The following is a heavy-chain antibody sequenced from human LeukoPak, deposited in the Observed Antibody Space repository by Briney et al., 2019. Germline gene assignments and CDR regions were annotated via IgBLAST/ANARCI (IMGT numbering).Heavy chain of an antibody. D-gene: IGHD3-3*01. J-gene: IGHJ5*02. CDR3: ARGNRDIYDFWSGYYKTKPNWFDP. CDR2: INHSGST. V-gene: IGHV4-34*01. CDR1: GGSFSGYY. Sequence: SETLSLTCAVYGGSFSGYYWSWIRQPPGKGLEWIGEINHSGSTNYNPSLNSRVTISVDTSKNQFSLKLSSVTAADTAVYYCARGNRDIYDFWSGYYKTKPNWFDPWGQGTLVTVSS.